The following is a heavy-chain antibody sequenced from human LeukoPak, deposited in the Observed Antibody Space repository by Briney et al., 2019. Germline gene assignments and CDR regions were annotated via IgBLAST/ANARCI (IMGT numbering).Heavy chain of an antibody. V-gene: IGHV3-21*01. D-gene: IGHD2-8*01. CDR1: GFTFSSYS. CDR3: ARDRQGIVLMVYAYDY. Sequence: GGSLRLSCAASGFTFSSYSMNWVRQAPGKGLEWVSSISSSSSYIYYADSVKGRFTISRDNAKNSLYLQVNSLRAEDTAVYYCARDRQGIVLMVYAYDYWGQGTLVTVSS. CDR2: ISSSSSYI. J-gene: IGHJ4*02.